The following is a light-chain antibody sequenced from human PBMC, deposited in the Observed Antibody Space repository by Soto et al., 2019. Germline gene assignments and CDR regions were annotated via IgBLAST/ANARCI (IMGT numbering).Light chain of an antibody. V-gene: IGKV3-11*01. CDR1: QSVSIY. CDR2: GAS. Sequence: EIVLAQSPATLSLSPGERATLSCRASQSVSIYLAWYQQKPGQAPRLLIYGASSRATGIPDRFSGSGSGTDFTLTISRLEPEDFAVYYCQQRSNWPLTFGGGTKVDIK. CDR3: QQRSNWPLT. J-gene: IGKJ4*01.